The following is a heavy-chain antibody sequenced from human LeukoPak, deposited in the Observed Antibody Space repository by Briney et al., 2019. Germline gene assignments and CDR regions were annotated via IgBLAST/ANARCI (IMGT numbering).Heavy chain of an antibody. Sequence: GSLRLSCAASGFTFSSYDMHWVRQATGEGLGWVSAIGTAGDTYYAGAVKGRFTISRENAKNSLYLQMNSLRAGDTAVYYCARSKRGYSYGYFDYWGQGTLVTVSS. J-gene: IGHJ4*02. CDR3: ARSKRGYSYGYFDY. CDR1: GFTFSSYD. D-gene: IGHD5-18*01. CDR2: IGTAGDT. V-gene: IGHV3-13*01.